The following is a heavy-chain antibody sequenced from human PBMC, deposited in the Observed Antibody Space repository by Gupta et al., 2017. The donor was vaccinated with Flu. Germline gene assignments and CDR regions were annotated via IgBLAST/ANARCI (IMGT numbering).Heavy chain of an antibody. V-gene: IGHV4-34*01. D-gene: IGHD2-2*02. J-gene: IGHJ5*02. CDR3: AGYQLLYRFDP. CDR2: IRHSGGT. Sequence: QVQLQQWGAGLLKPSETLSLTCAVDGGSFSGYYWSWIRQPPGKGLEWIGEIRHSGGTNYNPSLKNRVTISADPSKRQFSLTLSSVXAXDTAVYXCAGYQLLYRFDPWGQGTLVTVSS. CDR1: GGSFSGYY.